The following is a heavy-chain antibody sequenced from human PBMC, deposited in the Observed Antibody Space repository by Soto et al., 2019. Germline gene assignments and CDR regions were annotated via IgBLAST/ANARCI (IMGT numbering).Heavy chain of an antibody. Sequence: ETLCLTCAVYGGSFSRYYWSWFRQPPGKGMEWIGEINHSGSTNYNPSLKSRVTISVDTSKNQFSLKLSSVTAADTAVYYCARVGSYYFWSGYHGPSSYGHYWGQGTPVTVS. J-gene: IGHJ4*02. D-gene: IGHD3-3*01. CDR3: ARVGSYYFWSGYHGPSSYGHY. V-gene: IGHV4-34*01. CDR1: GGSFSRYY. CDR2: INHSGST.